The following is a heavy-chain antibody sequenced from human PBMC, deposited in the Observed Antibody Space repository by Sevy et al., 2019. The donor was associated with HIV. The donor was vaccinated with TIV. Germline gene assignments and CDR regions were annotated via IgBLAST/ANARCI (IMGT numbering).Heavy chain of an antibody. Sequence: GGSLRLSCAASGFGLNGNAMSWVRQAPGKGLEWVAAIHGGDDTTHYGDSVKGRFTISRDSFKNILYLQMDSLRVEDTAVYYCAKQQLDLSAHGDYYYYYGMDVWGQGTTVTVSS. CDR2: IHGGDDTT. CDR1: GFGLNGNA. CDR3: AKQQLDLSAHGDYYYYYGMDV. V-gene: IGHV3-23*01. D-gene: IGHD6-13*01. J-gene: IGHJ6*02.